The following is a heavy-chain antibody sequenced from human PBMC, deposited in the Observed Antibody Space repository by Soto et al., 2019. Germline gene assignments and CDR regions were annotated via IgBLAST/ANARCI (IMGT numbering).Heavy chain of an antibody. J-gene: IGHJ5*02. V-gene: IGHV3-15*01. Sequence: DVQLVESGGGLVKPGESLRVSCAASGLTFINAWMSWVRQAPGQGLEWVGRIKSKTDGETTDYAAPVRGRFTISRDDSKNTLYLQMNSLKIEDTAVYYCTTDSARYSPWGQGAPVTVSS. D-gene: IGHD2-15*01. CDR1: GLTFINAW. CDR2: IKSKTDGETT. CDR3: TTDSARYSP.